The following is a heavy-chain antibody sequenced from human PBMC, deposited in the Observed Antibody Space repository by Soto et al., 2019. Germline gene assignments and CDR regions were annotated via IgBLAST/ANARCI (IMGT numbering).Heavy chain of an antibody. D-gene: IGHD3-3*01. CDR2: INHSGST. CDR3: ARGRVLVPYYDFWSGYYEYNWFDP. J-gene: IGHJ5*02. V-gene: IGHV4-34*01. CDR1: GGSFSGYY. Sequence: SETLSLTCAVYGGSFSGYYWSWIRQPPGKGLEWIGEINHSGSTNYNPSLKSRVTISVDTSKNQFSLKLSSVTAADTAEYYCARGRVLVPYYDFWSGYYEYNWFDPWGQGTLVTVSS.